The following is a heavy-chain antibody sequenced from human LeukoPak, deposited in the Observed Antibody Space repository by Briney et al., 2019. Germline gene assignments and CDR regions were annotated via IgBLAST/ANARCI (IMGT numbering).Heavy chain of an antibody. CDR3: AKQSGATDTGYASGH. Sequence: GGSLRLSCVVSDFSFNRYLMHWVHQAPGKGLEWVTSISDDGTNKYYSDSVRGRFTISRDNSKSTLYLQTDSLRIEDTSMYYCAKQSGATDTGYASGHWGPGTLVTVSS. CDR2: ISDDGTNK. D-gene: IGHD5-12*01. V-gene: IGHV3-30*18. J-gene: IGHJ4*02. CDR1: DFSFNRYL.